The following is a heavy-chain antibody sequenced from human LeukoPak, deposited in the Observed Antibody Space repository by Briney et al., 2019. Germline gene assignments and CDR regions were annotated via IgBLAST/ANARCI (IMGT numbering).Heavy chain of an antibody. CDR3: AKLGGYSYGSFEFDY. J-gene: IGHJ4*02. D-gene: IGHD5-18*01. CDR1: GFTFSSYA. CDR2: ISGSGGST. V-gene: IGHV3-23*01. Sequence: GGSLRLSCAASGFTFSSYAMSWVRQAPGKGLEWVSAISGSGGSTYYADSVKGRFTISRDNSKNTLYLQMNSLRAEDTALYYCAKLGGYSYGSFEFDYWGQGTLVTVSS.